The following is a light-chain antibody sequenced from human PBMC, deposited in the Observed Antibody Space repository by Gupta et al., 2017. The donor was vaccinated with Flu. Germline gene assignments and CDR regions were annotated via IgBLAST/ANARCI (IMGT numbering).Light chain of an antibody. CDR1: QSVLYSSNNKDY. J-gene: IGKJ4*01. V-gene: IGKV4-1*01. Sequence: DIVMTQSPDSLAVSLGERATINCKSSQSVLYSSNNKDYLAWYQQKPGQPPNLLIYWASTRESGVPDRFSGSGSGTDFTLTISSLQAEDVAVYYCQQYDSTPLTFGGGTKVEI. CDR2: WAS. CDR3: QQYDSTPLT.